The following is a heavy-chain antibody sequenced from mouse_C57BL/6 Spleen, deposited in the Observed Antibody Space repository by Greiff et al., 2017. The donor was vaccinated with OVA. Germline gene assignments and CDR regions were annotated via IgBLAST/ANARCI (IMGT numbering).Heavy chain of an antibody. J-gene: IGHJ1*03. Sequence: EVNLVESGGGLVQPKGSLKLSCAASGFSFNTYAMNWVRQAPGKGLEWVARIRSKSNNYATYYADSVKDRFTISRDDSESMLYLQMNNLKTEDTAMYYCVSLYDYETGWYFDVWGTGTTVTVSS. CDR2: IRSKSNNYAT. D-gene: IGHD2-4*01. CDR3: VSLYDYETGWYFDV. V-gene: IGHV10-1*01. CDR1: GFSFNTYA.